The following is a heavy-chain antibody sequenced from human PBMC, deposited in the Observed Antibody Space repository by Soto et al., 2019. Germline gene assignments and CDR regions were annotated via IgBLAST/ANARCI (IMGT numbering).Heavy chain of an antibody. V-gene: IGHV3-21*06. J-gene: IGHJ4*02. CDR3: ARESEDLTSNFDY. CDR2: ISSTTNYI. CDR1: GFTCTRDS. Sequence: GGALRLSCAASGFTCTRDSMNWVRQAPGKGLEWVSSISSTTNYIYYGDSMKGRFTISRDNAKNSLYLEMNSLRAEDTAVYYCARESEDLTSNFDYWGQGTLVTVSS.